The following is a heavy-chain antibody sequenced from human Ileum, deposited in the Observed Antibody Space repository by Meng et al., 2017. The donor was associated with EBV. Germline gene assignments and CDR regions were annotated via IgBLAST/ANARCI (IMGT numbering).Heavy chain of an antibody. Sequence: QGQLGKAGAEVRKPGDSVKVSRNASRYTFTSYDINWVRQATGQGLEWIGEVYPSGTPYYNPSLKSRVTISLDKSRNQFSLNLIHVTAADAAVYYCARDAFQYASGIPAHWGQGTLVTVSS. J-gene: IGHJ4*02. D-gene: IGHD3-16*01. CDR3: ARDAFQYASGIPAH. V-gene: IGHV4/OR15-8*01. CDR2: VYPSGTP. CDR1: RYTFTSYDI.